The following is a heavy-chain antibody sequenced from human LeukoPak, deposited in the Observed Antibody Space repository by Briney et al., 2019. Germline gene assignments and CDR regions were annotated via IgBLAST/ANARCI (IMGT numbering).Heavy chain of an antibody. D-gene: IGHD4-23*01. CDR2: INTNTGNP. CDR3: ARVHVGYGGNSDY. Sequence: ASVKVSCKASGYTFTSYGISWVRQAPGQGLEWMGWINTNTGNPTYAQGFTGRFVFSLDTSVSTAYLQISSLKAEDTAVYYCARVHVGYGGNSDYWGQGTLVTVSS. J-gene: IGHJ4*02. CDR1: GYTFTSYG. V-gene: IGHV7-4-1*02.